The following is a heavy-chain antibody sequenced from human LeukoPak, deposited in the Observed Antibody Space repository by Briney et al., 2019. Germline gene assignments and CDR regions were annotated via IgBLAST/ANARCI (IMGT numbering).Heavy chain of an antibody. J-gene: IGHJ5*02. V-gene: IGHV4-59*11. CDR1: VGSISSHY. D-gene: IGHD2-2*02. CDR2: IYYSGST. CDR3: ARDGCSSTSCYNRWFDP. Sequence: SETLSLTCTVSVGSISSHYCSWSRQPPGKGREWIGYIYYSGSTTYNPSLKSRVTISVDTSKDQFSLKLSSVTAADTAVYYCARDGCSSTSCYNRWFDPWGQGTLVTVSS.